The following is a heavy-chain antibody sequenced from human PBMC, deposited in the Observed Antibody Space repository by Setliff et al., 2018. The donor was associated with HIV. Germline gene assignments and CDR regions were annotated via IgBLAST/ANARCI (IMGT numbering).Heavy chain of an antibody. V-gene: IGHV1-2*06. Sequence: ASVKVSCKASGYMFTGFHVHWVRQAAGQGLEWMGRINPNSGGTKYAQKFPGRVTMTRDTSISTAYMELSRLRSDDTAVYYCARDWAEDYYGSGSFQHWGQGTLVTGSS. CDR3: ARDWAEDYYGSGSFQH. J-gene: IGHJ1*01. CDR2: INPNSGGT. D-gene: IGHD3-10*01. CDR1: GYMFTGFH.